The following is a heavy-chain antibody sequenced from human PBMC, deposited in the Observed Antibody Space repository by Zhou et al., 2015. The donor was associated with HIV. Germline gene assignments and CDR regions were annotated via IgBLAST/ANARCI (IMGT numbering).Heavy chain of an antibody. D-gene: IGHD3-22*01. CDR1: GFTFSSYG. J-gene: IGHJ4*02. V-gene: IGHV3-30*19. CDR3: ATHGGSYYDSSGYLDY. CDR2: ISYDGSNK. Sequence: QVQLVESGGGVVQPGRSLRLSCAASGFTFSSYGMHWVRQAPGKGLEWVAVISYDGSNKYYADSVKGRFTISRDNSKNTLYLQMNSLRAEDTAVYYCATHGGSYYDSSGYLDYWGQGTLGHRLL.